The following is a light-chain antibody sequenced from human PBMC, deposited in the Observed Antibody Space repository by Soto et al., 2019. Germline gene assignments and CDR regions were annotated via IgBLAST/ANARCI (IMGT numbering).Light chain of an antibody. V-gene: IGKV1-5*03. Sequence: DIQMTQSPSTLSGSVGDRVTITCRASQTISSWLAWYQQKPGKAPKLLIYKASTLKSGVPSRYSGIGSGTEFTITINSLQPDDFVTYDAEHPNAYSKACGQGIKVEL. CDR2: KAS. CDR3: EHPNAYSKA. J-gene: IGKJ1*01. CDR1: QTISSW.